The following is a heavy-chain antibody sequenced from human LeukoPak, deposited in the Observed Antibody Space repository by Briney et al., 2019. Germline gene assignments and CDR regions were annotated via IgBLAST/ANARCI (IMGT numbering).Heavy chain of an antibody. CDR1: GFTFSSYA. J-gene: IGHJ4*02. CDR2: IGTAGDT. V-gene: IGHV3-13*01. D-gene: IGHD1-26*01. CDR3: ARERIVGATRYFDY. Sequence: GGSLRLSCAASGFTFSSYAMSWVRQAPGKGLEWVSAIGTAGDTYYPGSVKGRFTISRENAKNSLYLQMNSLRAGDTAVYYCARERIVGATRYFDYWGQGTLVTVSS.